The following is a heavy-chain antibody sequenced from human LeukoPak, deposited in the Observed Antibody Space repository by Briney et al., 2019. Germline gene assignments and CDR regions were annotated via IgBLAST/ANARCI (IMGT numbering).Heavy chain of an antibody. CDR2: ISSSGGTT. J-gene: IGHJ3*02. V-gene: IGHV3-23*01. Sequence: GGSLRLSCAASGFTFSRYAMNWVRQAPGKGLEWVSVISSSGGTTYYSDSVKGRFIISRDNSKNTLYLQMNSLRAEDTAVYYCANRDIVVVPAAPDHAFDIWGQGTMVTVSS. D-gene: IGHD2-2*01. CDR3: ANRDIVVVPAAPDHAFDI. CDR1: GFTFSRYA.